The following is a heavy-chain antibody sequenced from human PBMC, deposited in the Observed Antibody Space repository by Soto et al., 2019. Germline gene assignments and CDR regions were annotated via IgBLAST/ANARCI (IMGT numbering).Heavy chain of an antibody. CDR3: VRDRDSDTWPPRDV. V-gene: IGHV1-18*01. D-gene: IGHD1-26*01. Sequence: QVHLVQSGAELKKPGASVRVSCKASGYSFTRNGISWVRQAPGQGLEWMGWISAKNGDTNYAQKFRGRVIMTTDTSTSTAYMELRSLRSDDTAVYYCVRDRDSDTWPPRDVLGQGTTVTVSS. CDR1: GYSFTRNG. CDR2: ISAKNGDT. J-gene: IGHJ6*02.